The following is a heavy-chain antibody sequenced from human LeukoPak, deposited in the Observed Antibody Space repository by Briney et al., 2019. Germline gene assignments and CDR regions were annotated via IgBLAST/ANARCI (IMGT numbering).Heavy chain of an antibody. Sequence: ASVKVSCKASGYTFTSYDINWVRQAPGQGLEWMGWISADNGNTYYTQNFQGRVSMTTDTSTSTAYMELRSLRSDDTAVFYCARVDILTGYYFFDSWGQGTLVTVSS. CDR3: ARVDILTGYYFFDS. J-gene: IGHJ4*02. V-gene: IGHV1-18*01. CDR1: GYTFTSYD. CDR2: ISADNGNT. D-gene: IGHD3-9*01.